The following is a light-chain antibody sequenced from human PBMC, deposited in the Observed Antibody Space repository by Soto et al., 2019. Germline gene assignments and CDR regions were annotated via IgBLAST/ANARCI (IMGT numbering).Light chain of an antibody. J-gene: IGLJ1*01. CDR1: SSDIGGYNY. Sequence: QSVLTQPASVSESPGQSITISCAGTSSDIGGYNYVSWYQQHPDKAPKLMIYGVTNRPPGVSDRFSGSKSGNTASLTISGLQAEDEADYYCPSYTSSSTYVLGTGPKAHVL. CDR3: PSYTSSSTYV. V-gene: IGLV2-14*01. CDR2: GVT.